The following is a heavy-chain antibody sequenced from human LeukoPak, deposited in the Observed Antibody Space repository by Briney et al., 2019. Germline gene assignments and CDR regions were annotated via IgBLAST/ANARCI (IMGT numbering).Heavy chain of an antibody. CDR3: ARLGGRDGYKNSDY. CDR1: GGSISSSSYY. CDR2: IYYSGST. Sequence: SETLSLTCTVSGGSISSSSYYWGWIRQPPGKGLEWIGSIYYSGSTYYNPSLKSRVTISVDTSKNQFSLKLSSVTAADTAAYYCARLGGRDGYKNSDYWGQGTLVTVSS. V-gene: IGHV4-39*01. D-gene: IGHD5-24*01. J-gene: IGHJ4*02.